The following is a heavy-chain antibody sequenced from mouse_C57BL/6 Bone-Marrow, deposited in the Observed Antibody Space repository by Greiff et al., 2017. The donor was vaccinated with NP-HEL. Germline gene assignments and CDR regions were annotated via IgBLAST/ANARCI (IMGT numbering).Heavy chain of an antibody. V-gene: IGHV1-75*01. Sequence: VKLMESGPELVKPGASVKISCKASGYTFTDYYINWVKQRPGQGLEWIGWIFPGSGSTYYNEKFKGKATLTVDKSSSTAYMLLSSLTSEDSAVYFCARRGGTTVVDNWGQGTTLTVSS. CDR2: IFPGSGST. J-gene: IGHJ2*01. D-gene: IGHD1-1*01. CDR3: ARRGGTTVVDN. CDR1: GYTFTDYY.